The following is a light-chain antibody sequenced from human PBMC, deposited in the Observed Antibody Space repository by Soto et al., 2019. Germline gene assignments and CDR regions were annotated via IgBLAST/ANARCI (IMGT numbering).Light chain of an antibody. CDR3: QQRSNWPPLT. CDR2: DAS. V-gene: IGKV3-11*01. CDR1: QRVRSY. Sequence: EIVLTQSPATLSLSPGERATLSCRASQRVRSYLAWYQQKPGQAPRLLIYDASNRATGIPARFSGSGSGTDFTLTINSLEPEDFAVYYCQQRSNWPPLTFGGGTKVEIK. J-gene: IGKJ4*01.